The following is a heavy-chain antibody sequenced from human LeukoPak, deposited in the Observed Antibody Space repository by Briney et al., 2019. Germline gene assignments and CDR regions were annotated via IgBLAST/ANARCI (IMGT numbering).Heavy chain of an antibody. V-gene: IGHV4-34*01. Sequence: TSETLSLTCAVYGGSFSGYYWSWIRQPPGKGLEWIGEINHSGSTNYNPSLKSRVTISVDTSKNQFSLKLSSVTAADTAVYYCARDIVVVVAATLFDPWGQGTLVTVSS. CDR1: GGSFSGYY. CDR2: INHSGST. J-gene: IGHJ5*02. CDR3: ARDIVVVVAATLFDP. D-gene: IGHD2-15*01.